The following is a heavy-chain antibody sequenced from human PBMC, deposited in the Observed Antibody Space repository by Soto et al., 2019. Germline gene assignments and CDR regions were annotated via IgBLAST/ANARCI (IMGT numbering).Heavy chain of an antibody. J-gene: IGHJ4*01. Sequence: QITLKESGPTLVKPTQTLTLTCTFSGFSLSTSGVGVGSIRQPPGKALEWLAPIYWDDDKRYSPSLKSRITINKDTNKNQGVLTMTSMDPVDTATYYCAHSPYWLGEFESYFFYYGGRGTLVTVSS. CDR3: AHSPYWLGEFESYFFYY. CDR2: IYWDDDK. D-gene: IGHD3-10*01. CDR1: GFSLSTSGVG. V-gene: IGHV2-5*02.